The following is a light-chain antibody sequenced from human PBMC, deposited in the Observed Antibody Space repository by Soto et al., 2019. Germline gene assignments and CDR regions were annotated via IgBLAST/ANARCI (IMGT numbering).Light chain of an antibody. CDR1: QDIRTS. J-gene: IGKJ1*01. CDR3: QQYNSYSET. CDR2: VAS. Sequence: DIQMTQSPSFLSASVGDRVTITCRASQDIRTSLNWYQQKPGKAPKFLIYVASSLQTGVPPRFSGSGSGTDFTLTISGLQAEDYATYYCQQYNSYSETFGQGTKVDIK. V-gene: IGKV1-16*01.